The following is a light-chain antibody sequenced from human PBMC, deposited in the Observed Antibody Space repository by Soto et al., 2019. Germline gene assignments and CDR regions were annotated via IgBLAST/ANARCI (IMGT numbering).Light chain of an antibody. CDR1: QSIRGW. CDR2: DAS. CDR3: HQYNSFSPWT. Sequence: DIQMTQSPSTLSASVGDRVTITCRASQSIRGWLAWYQQKPGKAPNLLIYDASRLKSGVPSRFSGRGSGTEFTLTITSLQPDDFATYYCHQYNSFSPWTFDQGTKVEVK. J-gene: IGKJ1*01. V-gene: IGKV1-5*01.